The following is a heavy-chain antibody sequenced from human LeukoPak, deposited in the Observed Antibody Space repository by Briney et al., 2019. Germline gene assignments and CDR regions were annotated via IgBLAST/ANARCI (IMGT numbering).Heavy chain of an antibody. V-gene: IGHV5-51*01. CDR2: IYPGNSDA. CDR3: ARLVYDSSGYYYGYFDY. J-gene: IGHJ4*02. D-gene: IGHD3-22*01. CDR1: GYSFTSYW. Sequence: GESLKISCKGSGYSFTSYWIGWVRQMPGQGLEWMGIIYPGNSDARYSSSSQGQVTISADKSISTAYLPWSSLTASDTAMYYCARLVYDSSGYYYGYFDYWGQGTLVTVSS.